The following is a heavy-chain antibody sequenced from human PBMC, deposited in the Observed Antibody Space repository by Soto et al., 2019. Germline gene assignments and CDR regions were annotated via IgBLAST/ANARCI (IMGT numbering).Heavy chain of an antibody. D-gene: IGHD2-2*01. CDR1: GGSFSGYY. Sequence: SETLSLTCAVYGGSFSGYYWSWIRQPPGKGLEWIGEINHSGSTNYNPSLKSRVTISVDTSKNQFSLKLSSVTAADTAVYYCARGQVPAAFYMYVWGKGTTVTVSS. CDR2: INHSGST. V-gene: IGHV4-34*01. J-gene: IGHJ6*03. CDR3: ARGQVPAAFYMYV.